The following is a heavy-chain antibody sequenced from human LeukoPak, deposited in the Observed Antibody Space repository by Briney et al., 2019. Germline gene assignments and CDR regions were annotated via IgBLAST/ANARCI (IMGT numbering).Heavy chain of an antibody. J-gene: IGHJ3*02. CDR3: ARSRMVGEGAFDI. Sequence: SETLSPTCIVSGGSISVTNYYWGWIRQPPGKGLEWIGSIYYSGNTYYNSHLRSRLTMSVDTSKEQFSLKLSSVTAADTALYYCARSRMVGEGAFDIWGQGSTVIVSS. V-gene: IGHV4-39*01. CDR1: GGSISVTNYY. D-gene: IGHD1-26*01. CDR2: IYYSGNT.